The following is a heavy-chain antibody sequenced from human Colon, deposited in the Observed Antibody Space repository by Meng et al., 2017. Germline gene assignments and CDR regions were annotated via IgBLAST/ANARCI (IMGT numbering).Heavy chain of an antibody. CDR2: LDHEGSST. CDR1: GSTFSSYY. V-gene: IGHV3-74*01. J-gene: IGHJ4*02. D-gene: IGHD6-13*01. CDR3: ARDLSAASDY. Sequence: GESLKISCAASGSTFSSYYMNWVRQAPGKGLVCVSRLDHEGSSTGYADSVKGRFTISRDNAKNTLYLQMNSLKADDTARYYCARDLSAASDYWGQGTLVTVSS.